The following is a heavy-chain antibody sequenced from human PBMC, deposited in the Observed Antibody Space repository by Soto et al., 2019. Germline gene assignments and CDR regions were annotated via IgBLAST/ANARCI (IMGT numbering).Heavy chain of an antibody. J-gene: IGHJ6*02. Sequence: GESLKISCKGSGYSFTSYWIGWVRQMPGKGLEWMGIIYPGDSDTRYSPSFQGQVTISADKSISTAYLQWSSLKASDTAMYYCARRGSYYNFWSGYNGIDVWGQETTVTISS. CDR2: IYPGDSDT. CDR1: GYSFTSYW. V-gene: IGHV5-51*01. D-gene: IGHD3-3*01. CDR3: ARRGSYYNFWSGYNGIDV.